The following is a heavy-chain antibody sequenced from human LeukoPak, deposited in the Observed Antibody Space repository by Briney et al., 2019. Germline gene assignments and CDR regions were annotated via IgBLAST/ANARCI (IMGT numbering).Heavy chain of an antibody. J-gene: IGHJ4*02. D-gene: IGHD3-10*01. CDR3: ARGIVYGSGSYYKAYYFDS. Sequence: SETLSLTCSVSGGSFSGSYWSWIRQPPGKGLEWIGEINHSGTTNYNPSLASRVTVSVDTSKNQFSLNLTSVTAADTAVYFCARGIVYGSGSYYKAYYFDSWGRGTLVTVSS. CDR2: INHSGTT. CDR1: GGSFSGSY. V-gene: IGHV4-34*01.